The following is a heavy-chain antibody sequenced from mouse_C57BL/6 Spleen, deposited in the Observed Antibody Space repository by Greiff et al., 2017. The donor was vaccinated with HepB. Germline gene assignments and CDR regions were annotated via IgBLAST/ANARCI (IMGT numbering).Heavy chain of an antibody. J-gene: IGHJ2*01. D-gene: IGHD2-4*01. CDR1: GYAFSSYW. CDR2: IYPGDGDT. Sequence: VQLQQSGAELVKPGASVKISCKASGYAFSSYWMNWVKQRPGKGLEWIGQIYPGDGDTNYNGKFKGKATLTADKSSSTAYMQLSSLTSEDSAFYFCARRRGYDYDEGYYFDYWGQGTTLTVSS. CDR3: ARRRGYDYDEGYYFDY. V-gene: IGHV1-80*01.